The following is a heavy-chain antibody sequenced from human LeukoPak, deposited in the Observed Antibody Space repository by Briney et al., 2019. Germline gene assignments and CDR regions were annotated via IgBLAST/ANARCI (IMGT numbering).Heavy chain of an antibody. CDR1: GFTFSSYA. CDR3: AKKDCSGGNCYPPRFDY. CDR2: ISGSDGGT. D-gene: IGHD2-15*01. Sequence: PGGSLRLSCAASGFTFSSYAMSWVRQAPGKGLEWVSAISGSDGGTYYADSVKGRFTISRDNSKNTLYLQMNSLRAEDTAVYYCAKKDCSGGNCYPPRFDYWGQGTLVTVSS. V-gene: IGHV3-23*01. J-gene: IGHJ4*02.